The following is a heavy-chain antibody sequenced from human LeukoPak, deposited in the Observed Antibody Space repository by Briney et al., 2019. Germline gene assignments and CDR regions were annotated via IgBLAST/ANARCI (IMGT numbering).Heavy chain of an antibody. V-gene: IGHV1-8*01. CDR1: GYTFTSYD. J-gene: IGHJ6*03. CDR3: ARDLRYSSGWSASGMDV. Sequence: GASVKVSCKASGYTFTSYDINWVRQATGQGLEWMGWMNSNSGNTGYAQKFQGRVTMTRNTSISTAYMDLRSLRSDDTAVYYCARDLRYSSGWSASGMDVWGKGTTVTISS. D-gene: IGHD6-19*01. CDR2: MNSNSGNT.